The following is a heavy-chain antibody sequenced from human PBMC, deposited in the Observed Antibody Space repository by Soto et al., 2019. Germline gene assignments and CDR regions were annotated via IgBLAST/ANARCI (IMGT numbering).Heavy chain of an antibody. CDR3: AKDLHIVVVTAPDY. Sequence: GGSLRLSCAASGFTFSSYGMHWVRQAPGKGLEWVAVISYDGSNKYYADSVKGRFTISRDNSKNTLYLQMNSLRAEDTAVYYCAKDLHIVVVTAPDYWGQGALVTVSS. CDR2: ISYDGSNK. J-gene: IGHJ4*02. D-gene: IGHD2-21*02. V-gene: IGHV3-30*18. CDR1: GFTFSSYG.